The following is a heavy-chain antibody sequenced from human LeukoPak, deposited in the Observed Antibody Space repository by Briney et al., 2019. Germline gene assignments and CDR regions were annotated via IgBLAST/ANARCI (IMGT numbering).Heavy chain of an antibody. CDR1: GITVSSNY. Sequence: GGSLRLSCAASGITVSSNYMSWVRQAPGKGLEWVSVSYSGGSTNYADSVKGRFTISRDNSKNTLDLQMNSLRGEDTAVYYCATDQRGSGWFDPWGQGTLVTVSS. J-gene: IGHJ5*02. V-gene: IGHV3-66*01. D-gene: IGHD6-19*01. CDR3: ATDQRGSGWFDP. CDR2: SYSGGST.